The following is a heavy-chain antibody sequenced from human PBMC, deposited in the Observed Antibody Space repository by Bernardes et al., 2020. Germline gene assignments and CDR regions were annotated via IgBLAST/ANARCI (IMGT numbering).Heavy chain of an antibody. J-gene: IGHJ5*02. V-gene: IGHV4-59*08. CDR2: IYYSGST. CDR3: ARQWPGIAAAYWFDP. Sequence: SETLSLTCTVSGGSISSYYWSWIRHPPGKGLEWIGYIYYSGSTNYNPSLKSRVTISVDTSKNQFSLKLSSVTAADTAVYYCARQWPGIAAAYWFDPWGQGTLVTVSS. CDR1: GGSISSYY. D-gene: IGHD6-13*01.